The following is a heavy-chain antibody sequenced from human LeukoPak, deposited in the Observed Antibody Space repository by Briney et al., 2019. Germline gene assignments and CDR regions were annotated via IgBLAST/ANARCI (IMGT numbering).Heavy chain of an antibody. Sequence: SETLSLTCVVSGYSISSGYYWGWIRQPPGKGLEWIGSIYHSGSTYYNPSLKSRVTISVDTSKNQFSLKLSSVTAADTAVYYCARDSGYDGYYYYYMDVWGKGTTVTVSS. CDR2: IYHSGST. V-gene: IGHV4-38-2*01. CDR3: ARDSGYDGYYYYYMDV. D-gene: IGHD5-12*01. J-gene: IGHJ6*03. CDR1: GYSISSGYY.